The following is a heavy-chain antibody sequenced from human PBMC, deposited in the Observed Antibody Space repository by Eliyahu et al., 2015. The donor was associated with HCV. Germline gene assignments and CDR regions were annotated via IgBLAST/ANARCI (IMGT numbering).Heavy chain of an antibody. CDR1: GFSLSTSGVG. Sequence: QITLKESGPTLVKPTQTLTLTCTFSGFSLSTSGVGVGWIRQPPGKALEWLALIYWDDDKRYSPSLKSRLTITKDTSKNQVVLTMTNMDPVDTATYYCAHIIRDGSGSTFDPWGQGTLVTVSS. CDR3: AHIIRDGSGSTFDP. CDR2: IYWDDDK. J-gene: IGHJ5*02. D-gene: IGHD3-10*01. V-gene: IGHV2-5*02.